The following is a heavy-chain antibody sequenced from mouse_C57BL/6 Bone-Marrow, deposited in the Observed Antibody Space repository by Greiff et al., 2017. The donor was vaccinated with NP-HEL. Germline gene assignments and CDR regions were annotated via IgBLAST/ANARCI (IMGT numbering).Heavy chain of an antibody. D-gene: IGHD2-1*01. CDR1: GYTFTSYW. CDR3: ASTMEWYDYAMDY. V-gene: IGHV1-74*01. J-gene: IGHJ4*01. CDR2: ITPSDSDT. Sequence: VQLQQPGAELVKPGASVKVSCKASGYTFTSYWMHWVKQRPGQGLEWIGRITPSDSDTTYNQKFKGKATLTVDKSSSTAYMQLSSLTSEDSSVYYCASTMEWYDYAMDYWGQGTSVTVSS.